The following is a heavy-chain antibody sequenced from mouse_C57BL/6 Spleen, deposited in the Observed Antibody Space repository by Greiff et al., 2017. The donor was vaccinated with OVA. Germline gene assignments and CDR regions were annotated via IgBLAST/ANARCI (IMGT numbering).Heavy chain of an antibody. V-gene: IGHV5-4*01. CDR2: ISDGGSYT. CDR3: ARDPHYYGSRGEAMDY. D-gene: IGHD1-1*01. Sequence: EVMLVESGGGLVKPGGSLKLSCAASGFTFSSYAMSWVRQTPEKRLEWVATISDGGSYTYYPDNVKGRFTISRDNAKNNLYLQMSHLKSEDTAMYYCARDPHYYGSRGEAMDYWGQGTSVTVSS. CDR1: GFTFSSYA. J-gene: IGHJ4*01.